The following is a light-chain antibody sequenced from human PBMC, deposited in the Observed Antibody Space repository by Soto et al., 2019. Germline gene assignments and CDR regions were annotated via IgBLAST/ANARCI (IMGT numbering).Light chain of an antibody. Sequence: DIPMTQSPSSLSSYVGDRVTITCRASQGVSNYLAGYQQKPGKVPKLLIYAASTLPPGVPTRFSGSGSGTDFTLTISSLQPEDVATYYCQKYNIAPWTFGQGTKVKIK. J-gene: IGKJ1*01. V-gene: IGKV1-27*01. CDR2: AAS. CDR1: QGVSNY. CDR3: QKYNIAPWT.